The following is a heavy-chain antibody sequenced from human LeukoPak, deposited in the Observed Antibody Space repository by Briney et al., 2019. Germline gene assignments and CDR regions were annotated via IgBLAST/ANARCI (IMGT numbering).Heavy chain of an antibody. J-gene: IGHJ3*02. D-gene: IGHD3-10*01. CDR2: INPNSGGT. V-gene: IGHV1-2*02. CDR3: ARGFVVRGVSPIRPPLSGAFHI. CDR1: GYNFTGYY. Sequence: ASVKVSCKASGYNFTGYYMHWVRQAPGQGLEWMGWINPNSGGTNYAQKFQGRATMTRDTSISTAYMDLSGLRSDDTAVYYCARGFVVRGVSPIRPPLSGAFHIWGQGTMVTVSS.